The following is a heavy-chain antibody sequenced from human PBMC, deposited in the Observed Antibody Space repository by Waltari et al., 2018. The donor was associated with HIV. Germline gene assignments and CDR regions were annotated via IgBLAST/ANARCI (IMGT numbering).Heavy chain of an antibody. CDR3: ARRWVEQQLVRFSSWFDP. CDR2: IIPIFGTA. CDR1: GGTFSSYA. J-gene: IGHJ5*02. D-gene: IGHD6-13*01. Sequence: QLVQSRAEVKKPGSSVKVSCKASGGTFSSYAISWVRQAPGQGLEWMGGIIPIFGTANYAQKFQGRVTITADESTSTAYMELSSLRSEDTAVYYCARRWVEQQLVRFSSWFDPWGQGTLVTVSS. V-gene: IGHV1-69*01.